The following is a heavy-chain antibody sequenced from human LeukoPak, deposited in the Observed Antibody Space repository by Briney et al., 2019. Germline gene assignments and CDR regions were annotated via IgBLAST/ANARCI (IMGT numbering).Heavy chain of an antibody. CDR1: GFTFSTYG. D-gene: IGHD3-3*01. CDR3: AKDGDFWSGYHD. CDR2: IRYDGSLK. V-gene: IGHV3-30*02. J-gene: IGHJ4*02. Sequence: GGSLRVSCAASGFTFSTYGMHWVRQAPGKGLEWVAFIRYDGSLKYYADSVKGRFTISRDNSKNTLYLQMNSLRAADTAVYYCAKDGDFWSGYHDWGQGTLVTVSS.